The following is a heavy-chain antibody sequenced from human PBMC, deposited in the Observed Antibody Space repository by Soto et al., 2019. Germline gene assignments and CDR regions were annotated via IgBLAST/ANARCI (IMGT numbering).Heavy chain of an antibody. CDR1: GYTFTGYY. D-gene: IGHD6-19*01. V-gene: IGHV1-2*04. Sequence: ASVKVSCKASGYTFTGYYMHWVRQAPGQGLEWMGWINPNSGGTNYAQKFQGWVTMTRDTSISTAYMELSRLRSDDTAVYYCARDLHSSGWYPEYYFDYWGQGTLVTVSS. CDR3: ARDLHSSGWYPEYYFDY. J-gene: IGHJ4*02. CDR2: INPNSGGT.